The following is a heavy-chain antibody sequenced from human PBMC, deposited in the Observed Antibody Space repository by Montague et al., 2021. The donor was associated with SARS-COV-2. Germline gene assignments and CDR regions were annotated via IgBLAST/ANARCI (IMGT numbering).Heavy chain of an antibody. CDR2: IYYSGST. D-gene: IGHD3-9*01. J-gene: IGHJ3*02. CDR3: ARTGLGAYDILTGYTVNAFDM. Sequence: SETLSLTCTVSGGSITSYYWTWIRQPPGKGLEWVGRIYYSGSTNYNPSLRGRVTIPEDTSKNQFSLKLGSVTAADTAVYYCARTGLGAYDILTGYTVNAFDMWGQGTMVTVSS. V-gene: IGHV4-59*01. CDR1: GGSITSYY.